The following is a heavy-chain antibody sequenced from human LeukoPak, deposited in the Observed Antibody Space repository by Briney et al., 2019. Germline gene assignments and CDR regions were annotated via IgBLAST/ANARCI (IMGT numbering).Heavy chain of an antibody. CDR3: TGAPSSGPFDN. V-gene: IGHV1-2*02. D-gene: IGHD3-22*01. J-gene: IGHJ4*02. Sequence: GASVTVSCRASGYTFTGYYIHWVRQAPGQGLEWMGWMHPNTGDTNYAQKFQGRITMTRDTSISTAYMELSRLRSDDTALYYCTGAPSSGPFDNWGQGSLVTVSS. CDR1: GYTFTGYY. CDR2: MHPNTGDT.